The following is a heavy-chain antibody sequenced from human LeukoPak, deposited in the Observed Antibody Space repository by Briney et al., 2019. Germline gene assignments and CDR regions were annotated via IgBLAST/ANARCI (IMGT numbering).Heavy chain of an antibody. CDR3: AKNGPGGYNFGF. D-gene: IGHD1-1*01. CDR1: GFTVSSNF. V-gene: IGHV3-53*04. J-gene: IGHJ4*02. CDR2: VFSGGAT. Sequence: GGSLRLSCAVSGFTVSSNFMSWVRQAPGKGLEWVSIVFSGGATYPADSVQGRITISRHNSENTLYLQMNSLSADDTAVYYCAKNGPGGYNFGFWGQGTLVTVSS.